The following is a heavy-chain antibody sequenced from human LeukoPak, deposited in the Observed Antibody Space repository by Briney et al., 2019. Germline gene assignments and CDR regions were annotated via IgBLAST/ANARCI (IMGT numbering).Heavy chain of an antibody. J-gene: IGHJ5*02. D-gene: IGHD5-18*01. CDR1: GGTFSSYA. CDR3: ARDIVMVTYWFDP. CDR2: FIPIFGTA. V-gene: IGHV1-69*01. Sequence: ASVKVSCKASGGTFSSYAINWVRQAPGQGLEWMGGFIPIFGTANFAQKFQGRVTITADESTSTAFMYLNSLRSDDTAVYYCARDIVMVTYWFDPWGQGTLVTVSS.